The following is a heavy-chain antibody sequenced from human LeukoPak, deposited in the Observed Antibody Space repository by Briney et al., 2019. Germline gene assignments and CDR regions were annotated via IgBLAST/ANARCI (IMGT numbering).Heavy chain of an antibody. CDR3: VKDGSGGSLRGGYYYSYYMDV. D-gene: IGHD2-15*01. V-gene: IGHV3-30*02. CDR1: GFTLSTYG. J-gene: IGHJ6*03. Sequence: GGSLRLSCAASGFTLSTYGMHWVRQAPGKGLEWVAFIRFDGIKKFYTDSVKGRFTISRDDSKNTLYLQMNSLRAEDSALYFCVKDGSGGSLRGGYYYSYYMDVWGKGTAVTIAS. CDR2: IRFDGIKK.